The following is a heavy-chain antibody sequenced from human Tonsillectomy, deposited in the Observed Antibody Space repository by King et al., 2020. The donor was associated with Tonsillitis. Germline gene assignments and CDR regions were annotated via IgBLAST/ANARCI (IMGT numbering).Heavy chain of an antibody. Sequence: QLVQSGGGLVKPGGSLRLSCAASGFTFSSYSMNWVRQAPGKGLEWVSSISSNSSYIYYADSVKGRFTISRDNAKNSLYLPMNTLRAEDTAVYYCAGGGAIRSLLYRGQGTLVTVSS. CDR2: ISSNSSYI. CDR3: AGGGAIRSLLY. D-gene: IGHD3-16*02. J-gene: IGHJ4*02. CDR1: GFTFSSYS. V-gene: IGHV3-21*01.